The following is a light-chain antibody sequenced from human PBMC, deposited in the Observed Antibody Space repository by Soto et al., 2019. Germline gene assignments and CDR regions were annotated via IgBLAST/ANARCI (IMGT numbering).Light chain of an antibody. Sequence: DIQMTQSPSSLSASVGDRVTITCRASQPISTYLNWFRQKSGKAPELLIYAASSLQSGVPSRFSGSGSGTDFTLTISSLQPEDFATYYCQQSFSKFLYTFGQGTKVDIK. CDR1: QPISTY. CDR2: AAS. V-gene: IGKV1-39*01. CDR3: QQSFSKFLYT. J-gene: IGKJ2*01.